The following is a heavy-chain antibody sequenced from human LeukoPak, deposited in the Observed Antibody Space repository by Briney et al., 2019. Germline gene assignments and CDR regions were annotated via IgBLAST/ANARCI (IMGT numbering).Heavy chain of an antibody. CDR3: ARGPYGSGAVDSFDI. J-gene: IGHJ3*02. V-gene: IGHV3-53*01. CDR2: IYSGGST. D-gene: IGHD3-10*01. Sequence: TGGSLRLSCAASGFTASSTYMSWVRQAPGKGLEWVSVIYSGGSTYYADSVRGRFTISRDNSKNTVFLQMNSLRAEDARVYDCARGPYGSGAVDSFDIWGQGTMLTVSS. CDR1: GFTASSTY.